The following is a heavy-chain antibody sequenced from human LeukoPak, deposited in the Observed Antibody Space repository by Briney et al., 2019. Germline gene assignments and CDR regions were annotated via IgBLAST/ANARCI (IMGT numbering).Heavy chain of an antibody. Sequence: PGGSLRLSCTASGFRFKSWMNWVRQAPGKGLVWVSHIDTDGRRTNYADSVKGRFTISRDNGKNTLYVQMNNLRAEDTAVYYCAKSANGWYNFDYWGQGKLVTVSS. V-gene: IGHV3-74*01. J-gene: IGHJ4*02. CDR2: IDTDGRRT. CDR3: AKSANGWYNFDY. CDR1: GFRFKSW. D-gene: IGHD6-19*01.